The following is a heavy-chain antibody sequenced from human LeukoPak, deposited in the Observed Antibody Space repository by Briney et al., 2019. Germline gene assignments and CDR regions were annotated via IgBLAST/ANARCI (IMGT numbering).Heavy chain of an antibody. D-gene: IGHD4-23*01. J-gene: IGHJ4*02. CDR1: GFTFSSYA. CDR2: ISYDGSNK. Sequence: PGGSLRLSCAASGFTFSSYAMHWVRQAPGKGLEWVAVISYDGSNKYYADSVKGRFTISRDNSKNTLYLQMNSLRAEDTAVYYCARVLVPHTTVVTPAFDYWGQGTLVTVSS. V-gene: IGHV3-30-3*01. CDR3: ARVLVPHTTVVTPAFDY.